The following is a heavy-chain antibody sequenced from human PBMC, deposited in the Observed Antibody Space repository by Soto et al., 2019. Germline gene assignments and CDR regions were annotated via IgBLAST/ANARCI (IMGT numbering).Heavy chain of an antibody. CDR3: AKDQFGGYSYGRYYYYGMDV. CDR2: ISWNSGSI. Sequence: VQLVESGGGVVQPGRSLRLSCAASGFTFSSYAMHWVRQAPGKGLEWVSGISWNSGSIGYADSVKGRFTISRDNAKNSLYLQMNSLRAEDTALYYCAKDQFGGYSYGRYYYYGMDVWGQGTTVTVSS. V-gene: IGHV3-9*01. D-gene: IGHD5-18*01. J-gene: IGHJ6*02. CDR1: GFTFSSYA.